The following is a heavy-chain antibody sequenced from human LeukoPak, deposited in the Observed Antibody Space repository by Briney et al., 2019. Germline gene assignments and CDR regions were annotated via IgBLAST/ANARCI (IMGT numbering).Heavy chain of an antibody. CDR2: IFPIFCTA. J-gene: IGHJ4*02. Sequence: SVKVSSKASGGTFSSYAISSVRQAPGHGLEWMGRIFPIFCTANYAQQFQGRVTITADESTSTAYMELSSLRSEDTAVYYCASSSPYGDYGKDDYWGQGTLVTVSS. CDR1: GGTFSSYA. CDR3: ASSSPYGDYGKDDY. D-gene: IGHD4-17*01. V-gene: IGHV1-69*15.